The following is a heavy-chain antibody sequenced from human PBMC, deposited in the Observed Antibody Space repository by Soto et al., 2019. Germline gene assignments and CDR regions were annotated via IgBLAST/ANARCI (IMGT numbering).Heavy chain of an antibody. V-gene: IGHV4-59*01. J-gene: IGHJ5*02. Sequence: PSETLSLTCRISGGSIFNYFWTWIRQSPGNRLEWIGDISHTGQTNYNPSLKSRVTLSVDISENEFSLRLASVTPADSALYFCARESSNIYDPHFRLDPWGQGXLVTVYS. D-gene: IGHD3-16*01. CDR1: GGSIFNYF. CDR2: ISHTGQT. CDR3: ARESSNIYDPHFRLDP.